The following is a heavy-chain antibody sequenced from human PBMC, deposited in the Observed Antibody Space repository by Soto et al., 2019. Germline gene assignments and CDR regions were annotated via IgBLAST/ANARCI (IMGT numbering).Heavy chain of an antibody. D-gene: IGHD2-15*01. V-gene: IGHV5-51*01. J-gene: IGHJ4*02. CDR2: IYPGDSDT. CDR3: ARRRDCSGGSCYGLDY. Sequence: GESLKISCKGSGYSFTSYWIGWVRQMPGKGLEWMGIIYPGDSDTRYSPSFQGQVTNSADKPIRTAYLQWSSLKASDTAMYYCARRRDCSGGSCYGLDYWGQGTLVTVSS. CDR1: GYSFTSYW.